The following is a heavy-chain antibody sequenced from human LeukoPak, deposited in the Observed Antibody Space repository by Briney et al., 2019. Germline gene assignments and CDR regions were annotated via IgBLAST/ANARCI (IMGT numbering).Heavy chain of an antibody. CDR2: ISAYNGNT. V-gene: IGHV1-18*01. CDR1: GGTFSSYG. CDR3: ARGPLAYSGISGGDY. D-gene: IGHD1-26*01. J-gene: IGHJ4*02. Sequence: ASVKVSCKASGGTFSSYGISWVRQAPGQGLEWMGWISAYNGNTNYAQKLQGRVTMTTDTSTSTAYMELRSLRSDDTAVYYCARGPLAYSGISGGDYWGQGTLVTVSS.